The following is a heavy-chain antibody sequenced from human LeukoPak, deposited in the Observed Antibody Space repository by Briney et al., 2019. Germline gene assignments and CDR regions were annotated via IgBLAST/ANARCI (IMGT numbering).Heavy chain of an antibody. V-gene: IGHV3-49*04. CDR2: IRSKAYGGTT. CDR1: GFTFSSYA. CDR3: SRGRSWGDY. D-gene: IGHD6-13*01. Sequence: GGSLRLSCAASGFTFSSYAMSWVRQAPGKGLEWVSFIRSKAYGGTTEYAASVKGRFTISRDDSKSIVYLQMNSLKTEDTAVYYCSRGRSWGDYWGQGTLVTVSS. J-gene: IGHJ4*02.